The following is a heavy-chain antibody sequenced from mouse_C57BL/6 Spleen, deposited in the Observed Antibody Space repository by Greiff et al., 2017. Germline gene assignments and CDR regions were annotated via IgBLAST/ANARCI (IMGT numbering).Heavy chain of an antibody. CDR3: ARLEGYYNGIPAGCAY. Sequence: QVQLQQSGAELVKPGASVKLSCKASGYTFTEYTIHWVKQRSGQGLEWIGWFYPGSGSIEYNEKFKDKATLTADKSSSTVYMEHSRWTSEYSAVSFCARLEGYYNGIPAGCAYWGHGTLVTVSA. CDR2: FYPGSGSI. V-gene: IGHV1-62-2*01. D-gene: IGHD1-1*01. CDR1: GYTFTEYT. J-gene: IGHJ3*01.